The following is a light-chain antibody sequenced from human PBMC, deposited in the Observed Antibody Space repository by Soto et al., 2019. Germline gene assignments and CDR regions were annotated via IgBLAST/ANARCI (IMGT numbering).Light chain of an antibody. CDR3: CSYAGSSTFYV. J-gene: IGLJ1*01. CDR1: SSDVGSYKF. Sequence: QSVLTQPASVSGSPGQSITISCTGTSSDVGSYKFVSWYQQHPGKAPKLMIYEVSKRPSGVSNRFSGSKSGNTASLTISGLQAEDEADYYCCSYAGSSTFYVFGTGTKVPV. CDR2: EVS. V-gene: IGLV2-23*02.